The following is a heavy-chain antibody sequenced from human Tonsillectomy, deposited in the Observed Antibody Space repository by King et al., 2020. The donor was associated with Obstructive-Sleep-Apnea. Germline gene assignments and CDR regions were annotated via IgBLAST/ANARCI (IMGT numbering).Heavy chain of an antibody. D-gene: IGHD4-17*01. CDR2: ISSSSSYI. CDR1: GFTFSSYS. J-gene: IGHJ4*02. V-gene: IGHV3-21*01. CDR3: AKGAPSGYDYGRDYGDYVPRDGEFDY. Sequence: DVQLVESGGGLVKPGGSLRLSCAASGFTFSSYSMNWVRQAPGKGLEWVSSISSSSSYIYYADSVKGRFTISRDNAKNSLYLQMNSLRAEDTAVYYCAKGAPSGYDYGRDYGDYVPRDGEFDYWGQGTLVTVSS.